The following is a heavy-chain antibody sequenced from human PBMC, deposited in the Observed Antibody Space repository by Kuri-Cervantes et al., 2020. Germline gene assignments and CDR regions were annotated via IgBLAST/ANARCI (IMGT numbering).Heavy chain of an antibody. V-gene: IGHV3-9*01. CDR3: ARDLRGSSCF. CDR2: ISWNSGSI. Sequence: SLKISCAASGFTFDDYAMHWVRQAPGKGLEGVSGISWNSGSIGYADSVKGRFTISRDNAKNSLYLQMNNLGAEDTALYYCARDLRGSSCFWGQGALVTVSS. D-gene: IGHD6-13*01. CDR1: GFTFDDYA. J-gene: IGHJ4*02.